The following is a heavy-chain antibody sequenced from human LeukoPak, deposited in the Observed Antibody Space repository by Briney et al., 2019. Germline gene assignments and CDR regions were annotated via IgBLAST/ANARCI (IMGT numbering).Heavy chain of an antibody. V-gene: IGHV1-69*13. D-gene: IGHD2-21*01. CDR3: ARAYCGGDCYPIYYFMDV. CDR1: GGTFSSYA. J-gene: IGHJ6*03. CDR2: IIPIFGTA. Sequence: SVKVSCKASGGTFSSYAISWVRQAPGQGLEWMGGIIPIFGTANYAQKFQGRVTITADESTGTAYMELSSLRSEDTAVYYCARAYCGGDCYPIYYFMDVWGKGTTVTVSS.